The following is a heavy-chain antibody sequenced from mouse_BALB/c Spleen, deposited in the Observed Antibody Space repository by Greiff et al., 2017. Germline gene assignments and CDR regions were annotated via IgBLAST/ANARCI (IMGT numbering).Heavy chain of an antibody. CDR2: IYPVNVNT. CDR1: GYTFTSYY. D-gene: IGHD2-3*01. CDR3: ARGGGMIPFAY. Sequence: QVQLQQSGPELVKPGASVRISCKASGYTFTSYYIHWVKQRPGQGLEWIGWIYPVNVNTKYNEKFKGKATLTADKSSSTAYMQLSSLTSEDSAVYFCARGGGMIPFAYWGQGTLVTVSA. J-gene: IGHJ3*01. V-gene: IGHV1S56*01.